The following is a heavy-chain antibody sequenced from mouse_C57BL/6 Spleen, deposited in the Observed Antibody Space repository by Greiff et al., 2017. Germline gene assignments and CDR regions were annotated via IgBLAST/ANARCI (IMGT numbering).Heavy chain of an antibody. CDR1: GFSLTSYG. Sequence: QVQLKESGPDLVQPSQSLSITCTVSGFSLTSYGVHWVRQSPGKGLEWLGVIWSGGSTDYNAAFISRLSISKDNSKSQVFFKMNSLQADDTAIYYCARADGYYPYDAMDDWGQGTSVTVSS. D-gene: IGHD2-3*01. V-gene: IGHV2-2*01. CDR3: ARADGYYPYDAMDD. CDR2: IWSGGST. J-gene: IGHJ4*01.